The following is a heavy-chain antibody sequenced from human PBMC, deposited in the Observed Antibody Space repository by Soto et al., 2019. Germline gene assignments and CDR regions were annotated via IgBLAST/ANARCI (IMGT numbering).Heavy chain of an antibody. V-gene: IGHV1-3*01. Sequence: ASVKVSCKAPGYTFTSYAMHWVRQAPGQRLEWMGWINAGNGNTKYSQKFQGRVTITRDTSASTAYMKLSSLRSEDTAVYYCARESLWFGEFKTNWFDPWGQGTLVTVSS. J-gene: IGHJ5*02. CDR1: GYTFTSYA. CDR2: INAGNGNT. CDR3: ARESLWFGEFKTNWFDP. D-gene: IGHD3-10*01.